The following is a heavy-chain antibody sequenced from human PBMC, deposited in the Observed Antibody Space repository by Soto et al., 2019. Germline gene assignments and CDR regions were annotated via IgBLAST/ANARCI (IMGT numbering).Heavy chain of an antibody. D-gene: IGHD4-17*01. J-gene: IGHJ6*02. CDR1: GFTVSSNY. CDR2: IYSGGST. V-gene: IGHV3-66*01. Sequence: GGSLRLSCAASGFTVSSNYMSWVRQAPGKGLEWVSVIYSGGSTYYADSVKGRFTISRDNSKNTLYLQMNSLRAEDTAVYYCARDQRVTWADYGEYYGMDVWGQGTTVTVSS. CDR3: ARDQRVTWADYGEYYGMDV.